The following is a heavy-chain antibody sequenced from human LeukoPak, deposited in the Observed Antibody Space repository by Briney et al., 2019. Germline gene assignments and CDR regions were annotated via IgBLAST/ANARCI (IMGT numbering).Heavy chain of an antibody. V-gene: IGHV1-69*05. CDR2: IIPIFGTA. J-gene: IGHJ4*02. D-gene: IGHD6-13*01. Sequence: ASVKVSCKASGGTFSSYAISWVRQAPGQGLEWMGGIIPIFGTANYAQKFQGRVTITTDESTSTAYMGLSSLRSEDTAVYYCASDPRQYSSSWYGGYWGQGTLVTVSS. CDR3: ASDPRQYSSSWYGGY. CDR1: GGTFSSYA.